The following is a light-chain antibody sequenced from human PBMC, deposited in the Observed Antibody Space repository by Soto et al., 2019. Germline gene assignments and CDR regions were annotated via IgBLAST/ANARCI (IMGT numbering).Light chain of an antibody. V-gene: IGKV1-39*01. CDR2: GAS. CDR1: QSISNY. J-gene: IGKJ4*01. CDR3: QESNRVPFT. Sequence: DLQVTQSPSSLSASVGDRVTITCRASQSISNYLNWYQQKLGKAPKLLIYGASSLQSGVPSRFSGSGSGTDFTLIISSLQPEDSATYYCQESNRVPFTFGGGTKLEIK.